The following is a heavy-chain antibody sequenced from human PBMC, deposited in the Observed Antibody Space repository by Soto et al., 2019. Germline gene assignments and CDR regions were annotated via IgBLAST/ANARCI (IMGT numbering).Heavy chain of an antibody. J-gene: IGHJ6*02. CDR2: ISADNINT. V-gene: IGHV1-18*01. D-gene: IGHD5-18*01. CDR1: GYTFYSHS. Sequence: QAQLVQYGAEVKKPGASVKVSCKASGYTFYSHSISWVRQAHGQGLEWMGRISADNINTKYAQKFRGRVTMTTDTSTSTVYMELRNLRSDDTAVYYCARCIQEDYYYGMDVWGQGTTVTVSS. CDR3: ARCIQEDYYYGMDV.